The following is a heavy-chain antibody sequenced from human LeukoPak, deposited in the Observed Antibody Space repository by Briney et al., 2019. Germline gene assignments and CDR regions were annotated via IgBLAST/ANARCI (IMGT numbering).Heavy chain of an antibody. D-gene: IGHD1-26*01. Sequence: ASVKVSCKASGYTFTSYAMHWVRQAPGQRLEWMGWINAGNGNTKYSQKFQGRVTITRDTSASTAYMELSSLRSEDTAIYYCARRSDLDYYYYAMDVWGQGTTVTVSS. CDR3: ARRSDLDYYYYAMDV. J-gene: IGHJ6*02. V-gene: IGHV1-3*01. CDR2: INAGNGNT. CDR1: GYTFTSYA.